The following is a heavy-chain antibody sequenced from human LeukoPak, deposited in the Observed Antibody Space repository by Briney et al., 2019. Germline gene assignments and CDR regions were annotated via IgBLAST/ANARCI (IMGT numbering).Heavy chain of an antibody. D-gene: IGHD3-16*01. CDR1: GGSISSYY. J-gene: IGHJ6*03. V-gene: IGHV4-59*01. CDR3: ARSSQGGSYYYYYMDV. CDR2: MYYSGST. Sequence: SETLSLTCTVSGGSISSYYWSWIRQPPGKGLEWIGSMYYSGSTNYNPSLKSRVTISVDTSKNQFSLKLSSVTAADTAMYYCARSSQGGSYYYYYMDVWGKGTTVTVSS.